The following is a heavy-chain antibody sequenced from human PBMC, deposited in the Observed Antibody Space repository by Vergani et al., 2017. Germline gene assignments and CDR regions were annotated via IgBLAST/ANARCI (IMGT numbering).Heavy chain of an antibody. V-gene: IGHV1-46*01. D-gene: IGHD3-3*01. Sequence: VQLVESGAEVKKPGASVKVSCKASGYTFTSYYMHWVRQASGQGLEWMGIINPSGGSTSYAQKFQGRVTMTRDTSTSTVYMELSSLRSEDTAVYYCAKVYYDFWSGYYPPFDYWGRGTLVTVSS. CDR3: AKVYYDFWSGYYPPFDY. J-gene: IGHJ4*01. CDR1: GYTFTSYY. CDR2: INPSGGST.